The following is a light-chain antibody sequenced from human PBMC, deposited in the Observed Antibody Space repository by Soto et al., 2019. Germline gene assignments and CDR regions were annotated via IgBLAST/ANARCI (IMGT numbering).Light chain of an antibody. CDR3: QQYGSSPRFT. CDR1: QSVSSS. V-gene: IGKV3-20*01. CDR2: GAS. J-gene: IGKJ3*01. Sequence: IVMTQSPATLSVTPGERATLSCRASQSVSSSLAWYQQKPGQAPRLLIYGASTRATGIPARFSGSGSGTDFTLTISRLEPEDFAVYYCQQYGSSPRFTFGPVTKVDI.